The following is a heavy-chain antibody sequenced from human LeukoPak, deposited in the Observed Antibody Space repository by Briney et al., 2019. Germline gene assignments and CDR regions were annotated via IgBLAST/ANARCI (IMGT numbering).Heavy chain of an antibody. J-gene: IGHJ4*02. Sequence: SLRLSCAASGFTFSSYAMSWVRQAPGKWLEWVSAIIASGGSTYYADSVKGRFTIARQHSKNTPYLQMTSLRAEATAVYYCAKGPHRIVGDPDYWGQGTLVTASS. CDR2: IIASGGST. CDR3: AKGPHRIVGDPDY. CDR1: GFTFSSYA. V-gene: IGHV3-23*01. D-gene: IGHD1-26*01.